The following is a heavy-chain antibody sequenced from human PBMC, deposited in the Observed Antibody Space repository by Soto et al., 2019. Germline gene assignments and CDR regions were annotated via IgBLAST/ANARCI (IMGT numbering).Heavy chain of an antibody. D-gene: IGHD2-2*01. CDR1: GFTFSSYA. CDR2: INSRGGST. Sequence: EVQLLESGGGLVQPGGSLRLSCAASGFTFSSYAMSWVRQAPGKGLEWVSAINSRGGSTYYADSVKGRFTISRDSSKNTLYLQMNSLRAEDTAVYYCAKDRSSTSCYAFEYWGQGTLVTVSS. CDR3: AKDRSSTSCYAFEY. V-gene: IGHV3-23*01. J-gene: IGHJ4*02.